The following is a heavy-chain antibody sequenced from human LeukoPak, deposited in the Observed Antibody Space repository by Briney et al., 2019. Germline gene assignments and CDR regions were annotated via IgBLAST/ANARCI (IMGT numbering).Heavy chain of an antibody. CDR3: ARDRGTWNDDGFDY. Sequence: NTSETLSLTCTVSGGSISSYYWSWIRQPAGKGLEWIGRIYISGSTNYNPSLKSRVTMPVDTSKNQFSLKLSSVTAADTAVYYCARDRGTWNDDGFDYWGQGTLVTVSS. D-gene: IGHD1-1*01. CDR1: GGSISSYY. CDR2: IYISGST. J-gene: IGHJ4*02. V-gene: IGHV4-4*07.